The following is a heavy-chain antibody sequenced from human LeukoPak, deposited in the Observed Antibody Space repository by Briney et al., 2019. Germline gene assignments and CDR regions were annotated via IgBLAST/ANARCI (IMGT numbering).Heavy chain of an antibody. J-gene: IGHJ4*02. CDR2: ISGSGGST. CDR3: AKDWAVAAAGLFDY. CDR1: GFTFGSCA. V-gene: IGHV3-23*01. D-gene: IGHD6-13*01. Sequence: RGGSLRLVSAGWGFTFGSCAVSCPRNTQGKGRGWVSAISGSGGSTYYADSVKGRFTISRDNSKNTLYLQMNSLRAEDTAVYYCAKDWAVAAAGLFDYWGQGTLVTVSS.